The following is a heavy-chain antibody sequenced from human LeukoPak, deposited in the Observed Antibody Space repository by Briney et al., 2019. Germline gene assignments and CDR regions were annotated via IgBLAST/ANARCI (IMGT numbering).Heavy chain of an antibody. J-gene: IGHJ4*02. CDR2: IYTSGST. V-gene: IGHV4-61*02. Sequence: SETLSLTCTVSGGSISSGSYYWRWIRQPAGKGLEWIGRIYTSGSTNYNPSLKSRVTISVDTSKNQFSLKLSSVTAADTAVYYCAREHCSSTSCYTNEGFDYWGQGTLVTVSS. D-gene: IGHD2-2*02. CDR3: AREHCSSTSCYTNEGFDY. CDR1: GGSISSGSYY.